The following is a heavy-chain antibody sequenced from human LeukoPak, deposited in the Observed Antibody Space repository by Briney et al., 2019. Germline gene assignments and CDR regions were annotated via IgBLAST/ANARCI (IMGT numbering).Heavy chain of an antibody. CDR3: ARAHSSGQHDY. Sequence: QTLSLTCAIPRDRASSNSASWNWIRLSPSRGLEWLGRTDYRSKWYNDYAVSVKSRITINPDTSKNQFSLQLNSVTPEDTAVYYCARAHSSGQHDYWGQGTLVTVSS. CDR1: RDRASSNSAS. V-gene: IGHV6-1*01. CDR2: TDYRSKWYN. D-gene: IGHD3-22*01. J-gene: IGHJ4*02.